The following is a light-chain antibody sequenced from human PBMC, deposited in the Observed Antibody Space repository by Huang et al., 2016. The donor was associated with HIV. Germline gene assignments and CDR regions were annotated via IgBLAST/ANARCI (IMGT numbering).Light chain of an antibody. V-gene: IGKV3-15*01. Sequence: EIVMAQSPAILSVSPGERATLACRASQSVNGNLAWYQHKPGQAPRLLMYSVSTRATGVQARFSGSGSGTDFTLTISGLQSEDLGIYFCQQYDDWPLTFGGGTQVEIK. CDR3: QQYDDWPLT. CDR1: QSVNGN. CDR2: SVS. J-gene: IGKJ4*01.